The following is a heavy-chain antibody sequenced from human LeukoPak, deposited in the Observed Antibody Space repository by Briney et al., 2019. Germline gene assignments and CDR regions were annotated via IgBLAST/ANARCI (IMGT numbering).Heavy chain of an antibody. CDR3: ARDLGTTGEVKFDP. Sequence: PSETLSLTCTVSGGSISSYYWSWIRQPAGKGLEWIGRIYTSGSITYNPSLKSRVSMSVDTSKNQFSLKLSSVTAADTAVYYCARDLGTTGEVKFDPWGQGTLVTVSS. CDR1: GGSISSYY. J-gene: IGHJ5*02. V-gene: IGHV4-4*07. D-gene: IGHD4-17*01. CDR2: IYTSGSI.